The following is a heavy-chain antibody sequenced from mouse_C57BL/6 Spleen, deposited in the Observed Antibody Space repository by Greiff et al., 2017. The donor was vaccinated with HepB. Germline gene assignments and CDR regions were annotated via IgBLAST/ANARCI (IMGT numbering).Heavy chain of an antibody. D-gene: IGHD1-1*01. CDR1: GYTFTDYN. V-gene: IGHV1-22*01. J-gene: IGHJ4*01. Sequence: EVQLQQSGPELVKPGASVKMSCKASGYTFTDYNMHWVKQSHGKSLEWIGYINPNNGGTSYNQKFTGKATLTVNKSSSTAYMELLSLTSEDSDVYYCANYYGSRRGAMDYWGQGTSVTVSA. CDR2: INPNNGGT. CDR3: ANYYGSRRGAMDY.